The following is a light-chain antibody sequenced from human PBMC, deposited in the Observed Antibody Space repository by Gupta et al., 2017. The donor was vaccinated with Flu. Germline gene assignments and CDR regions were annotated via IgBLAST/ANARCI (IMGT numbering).Light chain of an antibody. V-gene: IGKV3-15*01. CDR2: DAS. Sequence: EIVMTQSPVTLSVSQGERATLSCRASPSVSSSLAWYQQKPGQAPRLLIYDASTRAAGLPARFSGSGSGTEFSLTISSLQSEDFAVYYCQQYKNWPPWTFGPGTKVEI. CDR3: QQYKNWPPWT. CDR1: PSVSSS. J-gene: IGKJ1*01.